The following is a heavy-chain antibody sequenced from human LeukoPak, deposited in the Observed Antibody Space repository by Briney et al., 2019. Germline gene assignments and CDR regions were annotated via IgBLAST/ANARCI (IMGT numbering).Heavy chain of an antibody. V-gene: IGHV4-30-2*01. D-gene: IGHD4-17*01. CDR2: IYHSGST. J-gene: IGHJ4*02. CDR1: GGSISSGGYS. Sequence: SETLSLTCTVSGGSISSGGYSWSWIRQPPGKGLEWIGYIYHSGSTYYNPSLKSRVTISVDRSKNQFSLKLSSVTAADTAVYYCASLTRTVTTYYFDYWGQGTLVTVSS. CDR3: ASLTRTVTTYYFDY.